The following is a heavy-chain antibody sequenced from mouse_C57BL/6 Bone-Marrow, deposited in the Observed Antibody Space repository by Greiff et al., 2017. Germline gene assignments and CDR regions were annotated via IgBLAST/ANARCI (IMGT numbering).Heavy chain of an antibody. J-gene: IGHJ3*01. CDR3: AGLG. CDR2: IDPSDSYT. V-gene: IGHV1-59*01. CDR1: GYTFTSYW. Sequence: QVQLQQPGAELVRPGTSVKLSCKASGYTFTSYWMHWVKQRPGQGLEWIGVIDPSDSYTNYNQKFKGKATLTVDTSSSTAYMQLSSLTSEDSAVYYCAGLGWGQGTLVTVSA.